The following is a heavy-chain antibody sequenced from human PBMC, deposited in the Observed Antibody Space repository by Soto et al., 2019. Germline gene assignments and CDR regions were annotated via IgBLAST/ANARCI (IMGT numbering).Heavy chain of an antibody. J-gene: IGHJ4*02. CDR2: IHYSGST. CDR3: ARRSSTAGATIFDY. V-gene: IGHV4-39*01. CDR1: GGSISRSSYY. D-gene: IGHD5-12*01. Sequence: QLQLQESGPGLVKPSETLSLTCTVSGGSISRSSYYWGWIRQPPGKGLEWIGSIHYSGSTYYNPSLKIRVTISVDTSKNQFSLKLSSLTAADTAVYYCARRSSTAGATIFDYWGQGTLVTVSS.